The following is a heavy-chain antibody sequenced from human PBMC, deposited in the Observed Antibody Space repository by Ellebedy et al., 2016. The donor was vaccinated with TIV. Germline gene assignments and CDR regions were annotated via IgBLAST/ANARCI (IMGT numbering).Heavy chain of an antibody. CDR2: ISAYNGNT. J-gene: IGHJ4*02. D-gene: IGHD3-10*01. CDR3: ARTHYRFGIIDYLDY. V-gene: IGHV1-18*04. CDR1: DNSFTRFG. Sequence: AASVKVSCKAYDNSFTRFGFTWVRQAPGQGLEWMGWISAYNGNTKYAQMFQDRFTMTTDTSTKTVYMELRSLRSDDTALDYCARTHYRFGIIDYLDYWGQGTLVTVSS.